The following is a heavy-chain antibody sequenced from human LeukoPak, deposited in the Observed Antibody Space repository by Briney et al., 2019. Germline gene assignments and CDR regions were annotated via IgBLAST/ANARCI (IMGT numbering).Heavy chain of an antibody. J-gene: IGHJ4*02. CDR2: INWNGGST. CDR1: GFTFDDYG. V-gene: IGHV3-20*04. CDR3: AREGHGIDDSSGFFDY. Sequence: GGSLRLSCAASGFTFDDYGMSWVRQAPGKGLEWVSGINWNGGSTGYAYSVKGRFTISRDNAKNSLYLQMNSLRAEDRALYYCAREGHGIDDSSGFFDYWAQGTLVTVSS. D-gene: IGHD3-22*01.